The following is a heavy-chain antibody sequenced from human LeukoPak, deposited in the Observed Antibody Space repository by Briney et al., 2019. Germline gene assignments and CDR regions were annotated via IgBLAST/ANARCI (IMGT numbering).Heavy chain of an antibody. J-gene: IGHJ5*02. CDR3: ARVKVEMATIGWLHL. D-gene: IGHD5-24*01. V-gene: IGHV3-33*01. Sequence: PGGSLRLSCAASGFTFSNYGMHGVRQGPGKGVEWVAVIRYDGTNKYYADTVRGGLTISRENSKNTLYMQMKRLRADDTAVYYCARVKVEMATIGWLHLWGQGTLVTVSS. CDR2: IRYDGTNK. CDR1: GFTFSNYG.